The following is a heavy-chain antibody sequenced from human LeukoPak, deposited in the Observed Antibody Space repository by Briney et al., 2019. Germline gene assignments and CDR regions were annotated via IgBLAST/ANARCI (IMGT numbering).Heavy chain of an antibody. CDR1: GFTFSSYA. CDR2: ISGSGGST. Sequence: PGGSLRLSCAASGFTFSSYAMSWVRQAPGKGLEWVSAISGSGGSTYYADSVKGRFTIPRDNSKNTLYLQMNSLRAEDTAVYYCAKVGSSSSAVLIWGQGTLVTVSS. D-gene: IGHD6-6*01. CDR3: AKVGSSSSAVLI. V-gene: IGHV3-23*01. J-gene: IGHJ4*02.